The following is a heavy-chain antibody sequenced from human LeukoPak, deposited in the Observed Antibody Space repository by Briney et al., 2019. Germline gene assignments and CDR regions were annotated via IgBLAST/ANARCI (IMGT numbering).Heavy chain of an antibody. CDR2: ISSDGSTK. Sequence: GGSLRLSCEGSGFTFSRYIIHWVRQAPGKGLEWVAVISSDGSTKLYAESVKGRFTMSRDNSKSTVYLEMNSLRGEDVAVYYCAKHRPYCSGGSCHRAFDIWGQGTVVTVSS. V-gene: IGHV3-30*18. J-gene: IGHJ3*02. D-gene: IGHD2-15*01. CDR1: GFTFSRYI. CDR3: AKHRPYCSGGSCHRAFDI.